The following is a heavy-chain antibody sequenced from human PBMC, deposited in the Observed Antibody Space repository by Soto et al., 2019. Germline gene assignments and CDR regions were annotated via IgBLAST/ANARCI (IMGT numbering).Heavy chain of an antibody. CDR3: ARAGGYEVKVNNWFDP. Sequence: PSETLSLTCTVSGGSISGYYWSLIRQPAGKGLEWIGRIYTSGSTNYNPSLKSRVTLSVDTSKNQFSLKLTSVTAADTAVYYCARAGGYEVKVNNWFDPWGQGTLITV. V-gene: IGHV4-4*07. J-gene: IGHJ5*02. CDR1: GGSISGYY. D-gene: IGHD5-12*01. CDR2: IYTSGST.